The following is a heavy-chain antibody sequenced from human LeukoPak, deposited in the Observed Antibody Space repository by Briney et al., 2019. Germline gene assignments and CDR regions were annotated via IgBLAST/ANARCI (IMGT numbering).Heavy chain of an antibody. CDR3: ARGPPMYSYGSSAYHYDYFDY. J-gene: IGHJ4*02. Sequence: GGSLRLSCVASGFTLRSYVMNWVRQTPGKGLEWVSSISGSGDSTFYADSVKGRFSISRDNSKNTLYLQMNSLRAEDTAVYYCARGPPMYSYGSSAYHYDYFDYWGQGTLVTVSS. CDR1: GFTLRSYV. V-gene: IGHV3-23*01. D-gene: IGHD3-22*01. CDR2: ISGSGDST.